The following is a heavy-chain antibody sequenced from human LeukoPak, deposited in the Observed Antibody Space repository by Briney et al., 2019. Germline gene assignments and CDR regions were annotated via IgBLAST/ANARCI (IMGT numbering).Heavy chain of an antibody. D-gene: IGHD6-13*01. J-gene: IGHJ4*02. V-gene: IGHV6-1*01. Sequence: SQTLSLTCAISGDSVSSNSAAWNWIRQSPSRGLEWLGRTYYRSKWYNDYAVSVKSRITINPDTSKNQFSLLLNSVTPEDTAVYYCARDAPIAFGHSFDYWGQGTLVTVSS. CDR3: ARDAPIAFGHSFDY. CDR2: TYYRSKWYN. CDR1: GDSVSSNSAA.